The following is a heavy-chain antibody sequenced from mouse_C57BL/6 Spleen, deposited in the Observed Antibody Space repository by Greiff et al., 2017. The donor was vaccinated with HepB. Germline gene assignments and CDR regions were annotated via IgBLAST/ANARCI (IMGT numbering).Heavy chain of an antibody. CDR3: ARDYGGFYYYAMDY. V-gene: IGHV1-64*01. J-gene: IGHJ4*01. Sequence: QVQLQQPGAELVKPGASVKLSCKASGYTFTSYWMHWVKQRPGQGLEWIGMIHPNSGSTNYNEKFKSKATLTVDKSSSTAYMQLSSLTSEDSAVYYCARDYGGFYYYAMDYWGQGTSVTVSS. CDR1: GYTFTSYW. CDR2: IHPNSGST. D-gene: IGHD1-1*01.